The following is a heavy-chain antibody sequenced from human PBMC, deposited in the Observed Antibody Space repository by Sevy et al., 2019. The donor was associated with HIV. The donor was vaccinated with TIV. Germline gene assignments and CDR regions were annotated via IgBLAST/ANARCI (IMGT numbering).Heavy chain of an antibody. CDR1: GGSISSSSYY. D-gene: IGHD6-19*01. CDR3: ATPLPSGWYEGTGGYFDL. CDR2: LYSTGAT. Sequence: SETLSLTCTISGGSISSSSYYWGWIRQPPGKGLEWMGSLYSTGATSYNPSLGSRVTVSADTSRNRFYLKLDSVSAADTAVYYCATPLPSGWYEGTGGYFDLWGRSTLVTVSS. J-gene: IGHJ2*01. V-gene: IGHV4-39*01.